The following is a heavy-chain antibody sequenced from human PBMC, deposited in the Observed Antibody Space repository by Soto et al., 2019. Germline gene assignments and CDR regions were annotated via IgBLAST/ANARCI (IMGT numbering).Heavy chain of an antibody. CDR2: ISGSGGST. Sequence: GGSLRLSCAASGFTFSSYAMSWVRQAPGKGLEWVSAISGSGGSTYYADSVKGRFTISRDNSKNTLYLQMNSLRAEDTAVYYCAKALYDFWSGYSKCGDAFDIWGQGTMVTVSS. CDR3: AKALYDFWSGYSKCGDAFDI. CDR1: GFTFSSYA. V-gene: IGHV3-23*01. J-gene: IGHJ3*02. D-gene: IGHD3-3*01.